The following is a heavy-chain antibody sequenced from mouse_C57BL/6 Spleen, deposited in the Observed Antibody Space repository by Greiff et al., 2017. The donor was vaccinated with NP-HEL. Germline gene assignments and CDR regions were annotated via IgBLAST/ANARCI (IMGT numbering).Heavy chain of an antibody. V-gene: IGHV1-63*01. Sequence: QVQLQQSGAELVRPGTSVKMSCKASGYTFTNYWIGWAKQRPGHGLEWIGDIYPGGGYTNYNEKFKGKATLTADKSSSTAYMQFSGLTSEDSAIYYCARGGPDPAWFAYWGQGTLVTVSA. CDR1: GYTFTNYW. CDR2: IYPGGGYT. J-gene: IGHJ3*01. CDR3: ARGGPDPAWFAY.